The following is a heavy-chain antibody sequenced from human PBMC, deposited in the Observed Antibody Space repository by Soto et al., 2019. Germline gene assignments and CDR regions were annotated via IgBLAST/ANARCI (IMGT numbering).Heavy chain of an antibody. V-gene: IGHV6-1*01. J-gene: IGHJ4*02. CDR2: TKYRSKWYT. CDR1: GDSVSSNIAA. Sequence: SQTLSLTCAISGDSVSSNIAAWNWVRPSPSRGLEWLGRTKYRSKWYTHYATSVKSRISINPDTSKNLVSMQLNTVTPEGTTVYYCSRGDSGTWTYDFDFWGQGIQVTVSS. CDR3: SRGDSGTWTYDFDF. D-gene: IGHD6-13*01.